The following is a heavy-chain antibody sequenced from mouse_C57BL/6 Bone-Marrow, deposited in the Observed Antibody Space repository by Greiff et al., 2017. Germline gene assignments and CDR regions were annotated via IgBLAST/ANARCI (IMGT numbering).Heavy chain of an antibody. J-gene: IGHJ4*01. CDR1: GFTFSSYA. D-gene: IGHD1-1*01. V-gene: IGHV5-4*01. CDR2: ISDGGSYT. CDR3: AREILRYAMDY. Sequence: VQLKESGGGLVKPGGSLKLSCAASGFTFSSYAMSWVRQTPEKRLEWVATISDGGSYTYYPDNVKGRVTIYRDTAKNNRYLQMSHLTSEDTAMYYCAREILRYAMDYWGQGTSVTVSS.